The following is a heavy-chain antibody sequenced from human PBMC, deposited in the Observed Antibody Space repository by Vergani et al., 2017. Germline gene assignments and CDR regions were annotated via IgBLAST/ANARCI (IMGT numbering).Heavy chain of an antibody. CDR1: GFTVSSNY. J-gene: IGHJ3*02. V-gene: IGHV3-66*02. Sequence: EVQLVESGGGLVQPGGSLRLSCAASGFTVSSNYMSWVRQAPGKGLEWVSVIYSGGSTYYADSVKGRFTISRDNSKNTLYLQMNSLRAEDTAVYYCAREGARPDYYGSGTWGAFDIWGQGTMVTVSS. CDR2: IYSGGST. D-gene: IGHD3-10*01. CDR3: AREGARPDYYGSGTWGAFDI.